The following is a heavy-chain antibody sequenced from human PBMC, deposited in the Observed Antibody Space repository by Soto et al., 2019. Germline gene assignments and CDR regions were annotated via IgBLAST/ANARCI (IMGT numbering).Heavy chain of an antibody. CDR3: AKDSTVYYDSSGSFDP. CDR1: GFTFYDYA. J-gene: IGHJ5*02. D-gene: IGHD3-22*01. Sequence: GGSLRLACAASGFTFYDYAMHWVRQAPGKGLEWVSGISWNSGSIGYADSVKGRFTISRDNAKNSLYLQMNSLRAEDTALYYCAKDSTVYYDSSGSFDPWGQGTLVTVSS. CDR2: ISWNSGSI. V-gene: IGHV3-9*01.